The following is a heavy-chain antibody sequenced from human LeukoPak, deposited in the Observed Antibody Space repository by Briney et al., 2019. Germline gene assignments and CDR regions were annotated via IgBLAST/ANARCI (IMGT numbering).Heavy chain of an antibody. J-gene: IGHJ4*02. CDR1: GGSISSYY. Sequence: SETLSLTCTVSGGSISSYYWSWIRQPPGKGLEWIGYIYYSGSTNYNPSLKSRVTISVDTSKNQFSLKLSSVTAADTAVYYCARGKRGPFDYWGQGTLVTVSS. V-gene: IGHV4-59*01. CDR3: ARGKRGPFDY. CDR2: IYYSGST.